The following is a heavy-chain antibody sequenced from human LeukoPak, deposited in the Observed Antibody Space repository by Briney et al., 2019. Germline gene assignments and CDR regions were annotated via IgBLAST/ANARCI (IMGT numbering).Heavy chain of an antibody. D-gene: IGHD2-15*01. CDR1: GFTFNNYA. J-gene: IGHJ4*02. CDR3: VRQDCSAGSCYLDY. V-gene: IGHV3-30*04. Sequence: GGSLRLSCAASGFTFNNYAMHWVRQAPGKGLEWMTVISFHGRDKFYADSIKGRLTISRDSSQNTLFMEMNSLRAEDTAVYYCVRQDCSAGSCYLDYWGQGILVTVSS. CDR2: ISFHGRDK.